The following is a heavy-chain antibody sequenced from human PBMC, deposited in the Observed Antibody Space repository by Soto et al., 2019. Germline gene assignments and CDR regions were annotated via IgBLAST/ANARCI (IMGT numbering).Heavy chain of an antibody. Sequence: SETLSLTCPVSGGSISSGGYYWSWIRQHPGKGLEWIGYIYYSRSTYYNPSLKSRVTISIDTAKNQFSLKLSSVTAADAAVYYCAREGHYYDSSGYYFGCWGQRALVTVSS. V-gene: IGHV4-31*03. J-gene: IGHJ4*02. CDR3: AREGHYYDSSGYYFGC. CDR2: IYYSRST. CDR1: GGSISSGGYY. D-gene: IGHD3-22*01.